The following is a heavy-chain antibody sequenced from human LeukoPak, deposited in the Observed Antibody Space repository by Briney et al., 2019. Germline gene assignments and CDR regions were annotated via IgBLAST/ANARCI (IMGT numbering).Heavy chain of an antibody. D-gene: IGHD6-13*01. CDR3: ARSVDEGSSWYGYYYYYGMDV. CDR2: IYYSGST. J-gene: IGHJ6*02. CDR1: SGSISSYY. Sequence: SETLSLTCTVSSGSISSYYWSWIRQPPGKVLEWIGYIYYSGSTNYNPSLKSRVTISVDTSKNQFSLKLSSVTAADTAVYYCARSVDEGSSWYGYYYYYGMDVWGQGTTVTVSS. V-gene: IGHV4-59*01.